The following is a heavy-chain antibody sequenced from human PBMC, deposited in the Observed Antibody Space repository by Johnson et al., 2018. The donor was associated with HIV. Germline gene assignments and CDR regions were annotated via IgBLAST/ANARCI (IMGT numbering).Heavy chain of an antibody. CDR3: AKDHYYYDSSGSAIDAFDI. J-gene: IGHJ3*02. Sequence: QVLLVESGGGVVQPGRSLRLSCAVSGFTFSSFGMHWVRQAPGKGLEWMAVISSAGTDKYYADSVKGRFTISRDNSKNTLYLQMNSLRAEDTAVYYCAKDHYYYDSSGSAIDAFDIWGQGTMVTVSS. D-gene: IGHD3-22*01. CDR1: GFTFSSFG. CDR2: ISSAGTDK. V-gene: IGHV3-30*18.